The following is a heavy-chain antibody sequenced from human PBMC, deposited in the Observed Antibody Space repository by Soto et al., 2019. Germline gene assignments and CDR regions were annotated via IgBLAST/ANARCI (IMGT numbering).Heavy chain of an antibody. D-gene: IGHD2-2*01. J-gene: IGHJ6*02. V-gene: IGHV3-23*01. Sequence: DVQLLETGGGLVQPGGSLRLSCRASGFIFQNFVINWVRQAPGKGLEWVSIIGGNGQYTFYADSVRGRFTFSRDNSENTVYLEMNSLRAEDTAIYFCAKGGTSHIYGIDVWGPGTTVIVSS. CDR3: AKGGTSHIYGIDV. CDR1: GFIFQNFV. CDR2: IGGNGQYT.